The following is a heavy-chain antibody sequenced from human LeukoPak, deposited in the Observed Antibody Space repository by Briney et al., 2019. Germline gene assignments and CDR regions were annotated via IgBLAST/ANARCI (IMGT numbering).Heavy chain of an antibody. D-gene: IGHD4-17*01. CDR2: ISDDGRRK. CDR3: AKRPSDYGDYVSYFDY. Sequence: GGSLRLSCAASGFSFIRYGMPWVRQAPGKGLEWVGVISDDGRRKDYADSVKGRFSISRDNSKDTLYLQMNSLRAEDTAVYYCAKRPSDYGDYVSYFDYWGQGTLVTVSS. V-gene: IGHV3-30*18. J-gene: IGHJ4*02. CDR1: GFSFIRYG.